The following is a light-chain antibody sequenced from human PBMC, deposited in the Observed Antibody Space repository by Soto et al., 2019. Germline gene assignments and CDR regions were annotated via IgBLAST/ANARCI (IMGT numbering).Light chain of an antibody. Sequence: QSALTQPASVSGSPGQSITISCTGTSSDVGSYNLVSWYQQHPGKAPKVMIHEGSKRPSGVSNRFSGSQSGNTASLTISGLQAEDEADYYCCSYAGSSTLLYVFGTGTKLTVL. J-gene: IGLJ1*01. V-gene: IGLV2-23*01. CDR1: SSDVGSYNL. CDR2: EGS. CDR3: CSYAGSSTLLYV.